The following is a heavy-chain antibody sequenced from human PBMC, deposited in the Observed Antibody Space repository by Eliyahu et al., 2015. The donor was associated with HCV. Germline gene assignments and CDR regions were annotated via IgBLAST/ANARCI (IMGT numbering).Heavy chain of an antibody. D-gene: IGHD6-13*01. CDR2: INPSGGST. J-gene: IGHJ6*02. CDR3: ARDGKAAAGSVSYYYGMDV. Sequence: QVQLVQSGAEVKKPGASVKVSCKASGYTFTSYYXXWVRQAPGQGLEWMGIINPSGGSTSYAQKFQGRVTMTRDTSTSTVYMELSSLRSEDTAVYYCARDGKAAAGSVSYYYGMDVWGQGTTVTVSS. CDR1: GYTFTSYY. V-gene: IGHV1-46*01.